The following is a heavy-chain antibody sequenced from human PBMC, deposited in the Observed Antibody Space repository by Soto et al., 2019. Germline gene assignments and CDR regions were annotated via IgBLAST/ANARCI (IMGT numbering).Heavy chain of an antibody. J-gene: IGHJ4*02. D-gene: IGHD1-26*01. Sequence: EVQLLESGGGLVQPGGSLRLSCAASGFTFSSYAMRWVRQAPGKGLEWVSAISGSGGSTYYADSVKGRFTISRDNSKNTLYMQMSSMRAEDTAVYYCAKGELPIDSWGQGTLVTVSS. V-gene: IGHV3-23*01. CDR1: GFTFSSYA. CDR3: AKGELPIDS. CDR2: ISGSGGST.